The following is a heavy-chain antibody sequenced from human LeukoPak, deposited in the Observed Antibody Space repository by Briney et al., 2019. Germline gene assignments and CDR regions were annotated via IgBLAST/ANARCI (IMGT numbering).Heavy chain of an antibody. CDR2: IDPSDSYT. J-gene: IGHJ4*02. CDR3: ARRYYYDSSGYPYYFDY. Sequence: GESLKISCKGSGYSFTSYWISWVRQMPGKGLEWMGRIDPSDSYTNYSPSFQGHVTISADKSISTAYLQWSSLKASDTAMYYCARRYYYDSSGYPYYFDYWGQGTLVTVSS. CDR1: GYSFTSYW. V-gene: IGHV5-10-1*01. D-gene: IGHD3-22*01.